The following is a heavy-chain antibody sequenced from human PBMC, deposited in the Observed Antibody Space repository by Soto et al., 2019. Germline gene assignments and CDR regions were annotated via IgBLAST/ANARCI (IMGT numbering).Heavy chain of an antibody. Sequence: PSETLSLTCTVSGGSVSSGSYYWSWIRQPPGKGLEWIGYIYYSGSTNYNPSLKSRVTISVDTSKNQFSLKLSSVTAADTAVYYCARDAPNYSSSWYEGRDYYYGMDVWGQGTTVTVSS. V-gene: IGHV4-61*01. CDR2: IYYSGST. CDR3: ARDAPNYSSSWYEGRDYYYGMDV. CDR1: GGSVSSGSYY. D-gene: IGHD6-13*01. J-gene: IGHJ6*02.